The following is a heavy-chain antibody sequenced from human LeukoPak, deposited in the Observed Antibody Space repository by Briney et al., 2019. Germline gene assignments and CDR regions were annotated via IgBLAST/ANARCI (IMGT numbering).Heavy chain of an antibody. CDR3: ARDTGVGYSYGYDY. CDR2: ISSSSSYI. J-gene: IGHJ4*02. V-gene: IGHV3-21*01. Sequence: PGGSLRLSCAASGFTFSSYSMNWVRQAPGKGLEWVSSISSSSSYICYADSVKGRFTISRDNAKNSLYLQMNSLRAEDTAVYYCARDTGVGYSYGYDYWGQGTLVTVSS. D-gene: IGHD5-18*01. CDR1: GFTFSSYS.